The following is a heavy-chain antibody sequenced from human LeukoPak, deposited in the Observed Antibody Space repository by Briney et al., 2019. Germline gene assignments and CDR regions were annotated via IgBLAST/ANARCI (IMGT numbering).Heavy chain of an antibody. CDR3: ARDLEYYDFWSGYPLVGIDP. D-gene: IGHD3-3*01. V-gene: IGHV1-2*02. CDR1: GYTFTGYY. Sequence: ASVKVSCKASGYTFTGYYMHWVRQAPGQGLEWMGWINPNSGGANYAQKFQGRVTMTRDTSISTAYMELSRLRSDDTAVYYCARDLEYYDFWSGYPLVGIDPWGQGTLVTVSS. J-gene: IGHJ5*02. CDR2: INPNSGGA.